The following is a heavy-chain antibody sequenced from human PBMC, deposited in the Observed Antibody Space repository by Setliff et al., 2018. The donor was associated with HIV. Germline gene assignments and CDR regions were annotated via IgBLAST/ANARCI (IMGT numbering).Heavy chain of an antibody. J-gene: IGHJ5*01. CDR3: VIHTLTTRWLDS. V-gene: IGHV4-34*01. CDR1: GGSFSGYY. CDR2: INHSGST. Sequence: SETLSLTCAIYGGSFSGYYWSWIRQPPGKGLEWLGEINHSGSTNYNPSLKSRVTISVDTSKNQFSLKLSSVTAADTAVYYCVIHTLTTRWLDSWGQGILVTVSS. D-gene: IGHD4-17*01.